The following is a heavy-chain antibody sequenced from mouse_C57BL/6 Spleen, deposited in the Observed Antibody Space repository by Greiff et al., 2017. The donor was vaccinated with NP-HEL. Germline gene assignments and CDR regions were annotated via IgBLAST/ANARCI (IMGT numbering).Heavy chain of an antibody. CDR1: GYTFTSYW. J-gene: IGHJ3*01. V-gene: IGHV1-61*01. CDR3: ARGLANYDYSWFAY. D-gene: IGHD2-4*01. Sequence: VQLQQPGAELVRPGSSVKLSCTASGYTFTSYWMDWVKRRPGQGLEWIGNIYPSDSETHYNQKFKDKATLTVDKSSSTAYMQLSSLTSEDSAVYYCARGLANYDYSWFAYWGQGTLVTVSA. CDR2: IYPSDSET.